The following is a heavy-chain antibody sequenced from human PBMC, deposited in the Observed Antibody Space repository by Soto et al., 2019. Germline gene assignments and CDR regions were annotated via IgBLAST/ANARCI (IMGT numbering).Heavy chain of an antibody. V-gene: IGHV4-4*02. Sequence: QVQLQESGPGLVKPSGTLSLTCAVSSGSISSSNWWSWVRQPPGKGLEWIGEIYHSGSTNYNPSLKSRVTSSVDKSKNQCSLKLSSVTAADTAVYYCARTYDYIWGSYRFEGAFDIWGQGTMVTVSS. J-gene: IGHJ3*02. D-gene: IGHD3-16*02. CDR3: ARTYDYIWGSYRFEGAFDI. CDR2: IYHSGST. CDR1: SGSISSSNW.